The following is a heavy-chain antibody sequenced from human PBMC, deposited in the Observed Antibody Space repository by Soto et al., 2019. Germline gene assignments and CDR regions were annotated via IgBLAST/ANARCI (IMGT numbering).Heavy chain of an antibody. CDR3: ARAPVVPAAIRRTGGWFDP. CDR2: IIPIFGTA. V-gene: IGHV1-69*06. Sequence: QVQLVQSGAEVKKPGSSVKVSCKASGGTFSSYAISWVRQAPGQGLEWMGGIIPIFGTANYAQKFQGRVTIPADKSTSTAYMELSSLRSEDTAVYSCARAPVVPAAIRRTGGWFDPWGQGPLVTVSS. J-gene: IGHJ5*02. CDR1: GGTFSSYA. D-gene: IGHD2-2*02.